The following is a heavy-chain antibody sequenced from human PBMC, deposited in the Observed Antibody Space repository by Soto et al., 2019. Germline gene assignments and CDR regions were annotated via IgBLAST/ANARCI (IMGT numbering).Heavy chain of an antibody. V-gene: IGHV3-33*01. J-gene: IGHJ6*02. CDR3: ARQGGYCSSTSCYNYYYYGMDV. Sequence: GGSLRLSCAASGFTFSSYGMHWVRQAPGKGLEWVAVIWYDGSNKYYADSVKGRFTISRDNSKNTLYLQMNSLRAEDTAVYYCARQGGYCSSTSCYNYYYYGMDVWGQGTTVTVSS. CDR2: IWYDGSNK. D-gene: IGHD2-2*02. CDR1: GFTFSSYG.